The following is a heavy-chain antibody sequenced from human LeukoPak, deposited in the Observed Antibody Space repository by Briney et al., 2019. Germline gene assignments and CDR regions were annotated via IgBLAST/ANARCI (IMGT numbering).Heavy chain of an antibody. J-gene: IGHJ4*02. V-gene: IGHV4-59*01. CDR1: GGSISSYY. Sequence: KPSETLSLTCSVSGGSISSYYWSWIRQPPGKGLELIGYIHYSGRTNYNPSLKSRVAISVDTSKNQFSLKLSSVTAADTAVYYCARAEDTSVRGVPYIFDYWGQGTLVTVSS. D-gene: IGHD3-10*01. CDR3: ARAEDTSVRGVPYIFDY. CDR2: IHYSGRT.